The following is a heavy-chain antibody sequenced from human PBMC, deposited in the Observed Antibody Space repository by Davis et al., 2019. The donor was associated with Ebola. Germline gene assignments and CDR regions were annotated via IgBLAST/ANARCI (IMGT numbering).Heavy chain of an antibody. J-gene: IGHJ4*02. Sequence: AASVKVSCKASGYTFTSYALHWVRQAPGQRLEWMGWINAGNGNTKYSQKFQGRVTITRDTSASTAYMELSSLRSEDTAVYYCARDLAGIAAAGGDYWGQGTLVTVSS. V-gene: IGHV1-3*01. CDR3: ARDLAGIAAAGGDY. CDR2: INAGNGNT. CDR1: GYTFTSYA. D-gene: IGHD6-13*01.